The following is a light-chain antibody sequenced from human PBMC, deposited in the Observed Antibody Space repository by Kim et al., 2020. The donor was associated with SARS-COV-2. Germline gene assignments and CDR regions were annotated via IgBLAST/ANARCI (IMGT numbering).Light chain of an antibody. V-gene: IGKV3-11*01. CDR1: RTIDTY. CDR2: DAS. Sequence: LSPGESATLSCRASRTIDTYLAWYQQRPGRAPSLLIYDASNRATGIPARFSGSGSGTDFTLTISSLEPEDFAVYYCHQRRAWPLTFGQGTRLEIK. J-gene: IGKJ5*01. CDR3: HQRRAWPLT.